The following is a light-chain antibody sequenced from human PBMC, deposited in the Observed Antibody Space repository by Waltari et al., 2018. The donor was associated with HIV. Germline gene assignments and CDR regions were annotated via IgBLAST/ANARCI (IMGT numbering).Light chain of an antibody. Sequence: QSALTPPPSVSGSPGQSVSISCSGTTSDVAFYAYFSWYQQYPGKAPKLIIFDVNQRPSGVPERFSGSKSGNTASLTISGLQTEDEADYFCCAYAAGHVSYVFGNGTAVAVL. CDR1: TSDVAFYAY. V-gene: IGLV2-11*01. CDR2: DVN. J-gene: IGLJ1*01. CDR3: CAYAAGHVSYV.